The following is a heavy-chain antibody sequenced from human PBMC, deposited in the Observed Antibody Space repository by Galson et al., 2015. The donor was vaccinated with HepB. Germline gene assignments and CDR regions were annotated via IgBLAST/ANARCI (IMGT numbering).Heavy chain of an antibody. V-gene: IGHV3-48*03. CDR1: GLTFSTYD. CDR3: SCCADFVGAFGF. J-gene: IGHJ3*01. D-gene: IGHD2-2*01. Sequence: SLRLSCAASGLTFSTYDMNWVRQAPGKGLEWLSYISPSGSIIVYADSLKGRFTISRDNAKNSLYLQMNSLRAEYTAVYYSSCCADFVGAFGFWGQGTMVTVSS. CDR2: ISPSGSII.